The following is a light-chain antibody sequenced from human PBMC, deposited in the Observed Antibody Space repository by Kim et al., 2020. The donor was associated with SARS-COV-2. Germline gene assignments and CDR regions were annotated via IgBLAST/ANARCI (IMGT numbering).Light chain of an antibody. J-gene: IGLJ2*01. CDR2: GKN. Sequence: SSELTQDPAVSVALGQTVRITCQGDSLRSYYASWYQQKPGQAPVLVIYGKNNRPSGIPDRFSGSSSGNTASLTITGAQAEDEADYYCNSRDSSGNQVVFDGGTQLTVL. V-gene: IGLV3-19*01. CDR1: SLRSYY. CDR3: NSRDSSGNQVV.